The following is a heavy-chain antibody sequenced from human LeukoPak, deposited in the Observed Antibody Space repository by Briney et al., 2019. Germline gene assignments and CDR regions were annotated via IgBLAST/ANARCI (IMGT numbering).Heavy chain of an antibody. Sequence: GGSLRLSCAASGFTFSSYTMSWVRQAPGKGLEWVSAISGSGGSSYYADSVKGRFTISRDNSKNTLYLQMNSLRAEDTAVYYCAKVSPYSSSWSPFDYWGQGTLVTVSS. D-gene: IGHD6-13*01. CDR2: ISGSGGSS. CDR1: GFTFSSYT. CDR3: AKVSPYSSSWSPFDY. V-gene: IGHV3-23*01. J-gene: IGHJ4*02.